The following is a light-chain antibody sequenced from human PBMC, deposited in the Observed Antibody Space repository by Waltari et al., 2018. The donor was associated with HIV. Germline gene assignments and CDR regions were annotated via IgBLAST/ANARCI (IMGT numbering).Light chain of an antibody. J-gene: IGKJ1*01. Sequence: DIVMTQSPDSLVVSLRERATINCKSSQSVLYSSNNKNYLAWYQQKPGQPPKLLIYWASTRESGVPDRFSGSGSGTDFTLTISSLQAEDVAVYYCQQYYSTPTFGQGTKVEIK. CDR1: QSVLYSSNNKNY. CDR2: WAS. V-gene: IGKV4-1*01. CDR3: QQYYSTPT.